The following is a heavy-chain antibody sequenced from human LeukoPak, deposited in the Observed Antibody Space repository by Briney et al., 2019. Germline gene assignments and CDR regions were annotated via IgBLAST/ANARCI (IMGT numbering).Heavy chain of an antibody. CDR2: TYYSGST. D-gene: IGHD6-6*01. J-gene: IGHJ4*02. CDR3: ATRYSSSSIHPVRFDY. V-gene: IGHV4-31*03. CDR1: GGSISSGGYY. Sequence: SQTLSLTCTVSGGSISSGGYYWSWIRQHPGKGLEWIGYTYYSGSTYYNPSLKSRVTISVDTSKNQFSLKLSSVTAADTAVYYCATRYSSSSIHPVRFDYWGQGTLVTVSS.